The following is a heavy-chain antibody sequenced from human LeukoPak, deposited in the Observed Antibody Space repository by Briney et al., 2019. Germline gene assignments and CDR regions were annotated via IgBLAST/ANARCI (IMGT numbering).Heavy chain of an antibody. CDR2: IWYDGSKK. V-gene: IGHV3-33*06. D-gene: IGHD3-10*01. Sequence: GRSLRLPCAASGFTLSIHGMHSVRQAPGKGLEWVALIWYDGSKKYYADSVKGRFTISRDDSKNTLYLQMNSLRAEDTAMYYCAKDLGYGSNWFDPWGQGTLVTVSS. J-gene: IGHJ5*02. CDR1: GFTLSIHG. CDR3: AKDLGYGSNWFDP.